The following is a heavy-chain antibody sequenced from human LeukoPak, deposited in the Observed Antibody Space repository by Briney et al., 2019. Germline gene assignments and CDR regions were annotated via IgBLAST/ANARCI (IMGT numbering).Heavy chain of an antibody. Sequence: GRSLRLSCAASGFTFSSYGMHWVRQAPGKGLEWVAVIWYDGSNKYYADSVKGRFTISRDNSKNRLYLQMNSLRAEDTAVYYCARLSYCSSTSCSDYYYYGMDVWGQGTTVTVSS. CDR1: GFTFSSYG. CDR3: ARLSYCSSTSCSDYYYYGMDV. J-gene: IGHJ6*02. V-gene: IGHV3-33*01. CDR2: IWYDGSNK. D-gene: IGHD2-2*01.